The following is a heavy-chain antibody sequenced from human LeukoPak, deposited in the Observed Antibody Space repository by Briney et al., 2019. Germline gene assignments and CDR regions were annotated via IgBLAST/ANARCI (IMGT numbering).Heavy chain of an antibody. Sequence: SETLSLTCTVSGGSITTGTYYWGWIRQPPGTGLEWIVRFSYSGSTHYNPSLKSRVSMSEATSKNQFSLRLNSVTAADTAIYYCASHCAYGSGTYVPFDYWGQGTLVTVSS. CDR1: GGSITTGTYY. D-gene: IGHD3-10*01. J-gene: IGHJ4*02. V-gene: IGHV4-39*01. CDR2: FSYSGST. CDR3: ASHCAYGSGTYVPFDY.